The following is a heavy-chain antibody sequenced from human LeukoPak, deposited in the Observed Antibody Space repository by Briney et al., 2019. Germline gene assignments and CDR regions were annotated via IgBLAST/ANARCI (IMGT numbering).Heavy chain of an antibody. V-gene: IGHV4-59*12. Sequence: SETLSLTCTVSGGSISSYYWSWIRQPPGKGLEWIGYIYYSGSTNYNPSLKSRVTISVDTSKNQFSLKLSSVTAADTAVYYCARELGSSTTLDYWGQGTLVTVSS. CDR1: GGSISSYY. J-gene: IGHJ4*02. CDR2: IYYSGST. D-gene: IGHD6-6*01. CDR3: ARELGSSTTLDY.